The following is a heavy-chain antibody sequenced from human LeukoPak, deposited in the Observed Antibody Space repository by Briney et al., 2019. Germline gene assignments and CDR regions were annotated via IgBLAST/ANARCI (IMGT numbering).Heavy chain of an antibody. CDR1: GFTFSSYA. V-gene: IGHV3-23*01. J-gene: IGHJ6*02. CDR2: ISGSGGST. CDR3: ARNLDV. Sequence: GGSLRLSCAASGFTFSSYAMSWVRQAPGKGLEWVSAISGSGGSTCYADSVKGRFTISRDNAQNSLYLQMDSLRAEDTAVYYCARNLDVWGQGTTVTVSS.